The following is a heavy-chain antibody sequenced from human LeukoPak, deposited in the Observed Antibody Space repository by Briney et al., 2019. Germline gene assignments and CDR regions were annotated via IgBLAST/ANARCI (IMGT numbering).Heavy chain of an antibody. D-gene: IGHD2-21*02. J-gene: IGHJ4*02. CDR1: GFTFGDYG. V-gene: IGHV3-49*03. Sequence: PGGSLRLSCTAFGFTFGDYGLSWFRQAPGKGLEWIGFIRSKKVLGGAIEYAASVKGRFTFSRDDSKSIAYPQMNDLRTDDTAVYYCTRDWWRLGFDYWGQGTLVTVSS. CDR3: TRDWWRLGFDY. CDR2: IRSKKVLGGAI.